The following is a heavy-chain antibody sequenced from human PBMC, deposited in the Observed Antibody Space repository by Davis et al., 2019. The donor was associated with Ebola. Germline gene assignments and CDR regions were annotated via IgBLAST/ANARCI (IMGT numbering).Heavy chain of an antibody. V-gene: IGHV3-23*01. J-gene: IGHJ6*02. Sequence: GGSLRLSCEGTGFTFSSYAMTWVRQVPGKGLEWVSVISGSGGSTYYADSVKGRFTISRDNSKNTLYLQMNSLRAEDTAVYYCARTYSGYAGYYYYGMDVWGQGTTVTVSS. CDR3: ARTYSGYAGYYYYGMDV. CDR2: ISGSGGST. D-gene: IGHD5-12*01. CDR1: GFTFSSYA.